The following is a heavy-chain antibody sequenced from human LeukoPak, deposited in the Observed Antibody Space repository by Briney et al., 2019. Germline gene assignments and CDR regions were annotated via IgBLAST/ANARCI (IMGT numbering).Heavy chain of an antibody. V-gene: IGHV4-59*08. CDR2: IYYSGNT. CDR1: GGSMSSYY. CDR3: ARTQFRTPFDF. D-gene: IGHD1-14*01. Sequence: SETLSLTCTVSGGSMSSYYWSWIRQPPGKGLEWIAYIYYSGNTNYTPSLKSRVTISVDTSKNQFSLRLSSVTAADTAVYYCARTQFRTPFDFWGQGALVTSST. J-gene: IGHJ4*02.